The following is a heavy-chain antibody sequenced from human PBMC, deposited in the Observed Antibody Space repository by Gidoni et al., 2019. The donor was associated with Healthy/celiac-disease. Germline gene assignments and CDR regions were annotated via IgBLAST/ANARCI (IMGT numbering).Heavy chain of an antibody. V-gene: IGHV3-13*05. J-gene: IGHJ2*01. CDR1: GFNFLSYD. CDR2: IGTAGDP. Sequence: EVQLVESGGGLVQPGGSLSLSCAASGFNFLSYDIHWVRQATGKGLEWVSAIGTAGDPYYPGSVKGRFTISRENAKNSLYLQMNSLRAGDTAVYYCARANYCSSTSCSTRGFDLWGRGTLVTVSS. CDR3: ARANYCSSTSCSTRGFDL. D-gene: IGHD2-2*01.